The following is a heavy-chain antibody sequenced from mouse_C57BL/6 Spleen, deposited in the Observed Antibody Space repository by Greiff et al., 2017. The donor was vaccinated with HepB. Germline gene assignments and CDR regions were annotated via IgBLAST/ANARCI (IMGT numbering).Heavy chain of an antibody. D-gene: IGHD2-4*01. V-gene: IGHV5-15*01. J-gene: IGHJ3*01. Sequence: EVQLVESGGGLVQPGGSLKLSSAASGFTFSDYGMAWVRQAPRKGPEWVAFISNLAYSIYYADTVTGRFTISRENAKNTLYLEMSSLRSEDTAMYYWARSYDDDDEGAFAYWGQGTLVTVSA. CDR3: ARSYDDDDEGAFAY. CDR1: GFTFSDYG. CDR2: ISNLAYSI.